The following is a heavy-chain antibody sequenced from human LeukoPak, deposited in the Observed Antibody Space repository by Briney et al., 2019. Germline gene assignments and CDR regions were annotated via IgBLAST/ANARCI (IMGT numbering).Heavy chain of an antibody. CDR2: ISAYNGNT. J-gene: IGHJ6*03. V-gene: IGHV1-18*01. D-gene: IGHD1-1*01. Sequence: GASVKVSCKASGYTFTSYGISWVRQAPGQGLEWMGWISAYNGNTNYAQKLQGRVTMTTDTPTTTAYMELRSLRSDDTAVYYCARQQLEWATIRNVGYYQYYYMDVWGKGTTVTVSS. CDR3: ARQQLEWATIRNVGYYQYYYMDV. CDR1: GYTFTSYG.